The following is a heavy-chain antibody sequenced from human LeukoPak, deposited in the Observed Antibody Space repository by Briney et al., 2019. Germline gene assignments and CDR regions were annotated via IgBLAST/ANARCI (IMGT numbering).Heavy chain of an antibody. D-gene: IGHD3-22*01. J-gene: IGHJ4*02. CDR3: TTGPGYYDSSGYLDY. CDR2: IKSKTEGGTT. Sequence: GGSLRLSCAASGFSFSNAWMSWVRQAPGKGLEWVGRIKSKTEGGTTDYAAPVKGRFTISRDDSKNTLYLQMNSLKTEDTAVYYCTTGPGYYDSSGYLDYWGQGTLVTVSS. V-gene: IGHV3-15*01. CDR1: GFSFSNAW.